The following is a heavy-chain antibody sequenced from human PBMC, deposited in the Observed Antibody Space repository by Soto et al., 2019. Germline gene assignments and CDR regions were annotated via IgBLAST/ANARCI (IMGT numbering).Heavy chain of an antibody. CDR1: GFTFSSYG. Sequence: QVQLVESGGGVVQPGRSLRLSCAASGFTFSSYGMHWVRQAPGKGLEWVAVIWYDGSNKYYADSVKGRFTISRDNSKNTLYLQMNSLRADDTAVYYCARDRGYSYALDYWGQGNLVTVSS. CDR2: IWYDGSNK. CDR3: ARDRGYSYALDY. V-gene: IGHV3-33*01. J-gene: IGHJ4*02. D-gene: IGHD5-18*01.